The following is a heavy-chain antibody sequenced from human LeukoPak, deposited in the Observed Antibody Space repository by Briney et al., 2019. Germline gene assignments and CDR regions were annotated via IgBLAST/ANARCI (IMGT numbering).Heavy chain of an antibody. CDR1: GFTFDTYA. V-gene: IGHV3-33*01. J-gene: IGHJ6*02. Sequence: SLRLSCAAPGFTFDTYAMHRVRQAPREGLWWMAVIWYDGSRKEYADSVKGRFTVSRDNSKNTLDMQMNYLRAEDTAVYYCARGYCTGANCRPYYYYGMDVWGLGTTVTVSS. D-gene: IGHD2-8*02. CDR3: ARGYCTGANCRPYYYYGMDV. CDR2: IWYDGSRK.